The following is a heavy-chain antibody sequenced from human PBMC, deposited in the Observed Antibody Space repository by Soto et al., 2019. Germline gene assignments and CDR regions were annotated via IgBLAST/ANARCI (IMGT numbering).Heavy chain of an antibody. D-gene: IGHD3-10*01. CDR2: IWYDGSNK. Sequence: QVQLVESGGGVVQPGRSLRLSCAASGFTFSSYGMHWVRQAPGKGLEWVAVIWYDGSNKYYADSVKGRFTISRDNSKNTRYLQMNSLRAEDTAVYYCARGKALYYFDYWGQGTLVTVSS. CDR3: ARGKALYYFDY. J-gene: IGHJ4*02. V-gene: IGHV3-33*01. CDR1: GFTFSSYG.